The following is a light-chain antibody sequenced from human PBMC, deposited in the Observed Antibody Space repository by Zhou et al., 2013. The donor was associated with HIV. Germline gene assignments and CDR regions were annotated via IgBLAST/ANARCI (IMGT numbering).Light chain of an antibody. CDR3: QQTNSSPFT. CDR1: QDITHY. CDR2: AAS. J-gene: IGKJ4*01. Sequence: DIQMTQSPSSLAASIGDRITITCRASQDITHYLAWFQQKPGKPPKLLIFAASSLQTGVPSRFSGSGSGTDFTLTISSLQPEDFATYYCQQTNSSPFTFGGGTKVEI. V-gene: IGKV1-12*02.